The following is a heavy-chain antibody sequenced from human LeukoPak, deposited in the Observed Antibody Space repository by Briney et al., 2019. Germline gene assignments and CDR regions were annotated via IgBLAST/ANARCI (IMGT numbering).Heavy chain of an antibody. CDR2: ISWDGGST. J-gene: IGHJ4*02. V-gene: IGHV3-43*01. D-gene: IGHD5-12*01. CDR1: GFTFADYT. Sequence: GGSLRLSCAASGFTFADYTMHRVRQAPGKGLEWVSLISWDGGSTYYADSVKGRFTISRDNSKNSLYLQMNSLRTEDTALYYCAKDGAPYSGYGGFDYWGQGTLVTVSS. CDR3: AKDGAPYSGYGGFDY.